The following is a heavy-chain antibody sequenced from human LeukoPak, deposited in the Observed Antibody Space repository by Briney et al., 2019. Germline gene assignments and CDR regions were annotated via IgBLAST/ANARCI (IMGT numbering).Heavy chain of an antibody. Sequence: SETLSLTCAAYGGSFSGYYWSWVRQPPGKGLEWIGEITRFGDTNYNPSLKSRVTISVDTSKNQFSLKLSSVTAADTAVYYCARVWVGIVVPAAIRKDWFDPWGQGTLVTVSS. D-gene: IGHD2-2*02. CDR1: GGSFSGYY. V-gene: IGHV4-34*01. CDR2: ITRFGDT. J-gene: IGHJ5*02. CDR3: ARVWVGIVVPAAIRKDWFDP.